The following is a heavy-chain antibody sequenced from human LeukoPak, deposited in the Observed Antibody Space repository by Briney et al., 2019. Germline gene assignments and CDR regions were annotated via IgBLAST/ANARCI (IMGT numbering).Heavy chain of an antibody. J-gene: IGHJ3*02. CDR2: IYYSGST. V-gene: IGHV4-59*01. CDR3: AREGGYYDSSGYPDAFDI. CDR1: GGSISSYY. D-gene: IGHD3-22*01. Sequence: SETLSLTCTVSGGSISSYYWGWIRQPPGKGLEWIGYIYYSGSTNYNPSLKSRVTISVDTSKNQFSLKLSSVAAADTAVYYCAREGGYYDSSGYPDAFDICGQGTMVTVSS.